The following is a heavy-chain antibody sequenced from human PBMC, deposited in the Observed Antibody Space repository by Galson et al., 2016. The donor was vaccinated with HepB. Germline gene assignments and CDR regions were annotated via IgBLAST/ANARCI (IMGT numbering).Heavy chain of an antibody. CDR3: ERPFSGDDAFDI. Sequence: QSGAEVKKPGESLKISCKGSGYNFITQWIGWVRQTPGKGLEWMGVIYPGDSRTRYSPSFQGQVTISADTSVSSAYLQWSSLKASDSAMYYCERPFSGDDAFDIWGQGTMVTISS. CDR1: GYNFITQW. V-gene: IGHV5-51*01. J-gene: IGHJ3*02. CDR2: IYPGDSRT.